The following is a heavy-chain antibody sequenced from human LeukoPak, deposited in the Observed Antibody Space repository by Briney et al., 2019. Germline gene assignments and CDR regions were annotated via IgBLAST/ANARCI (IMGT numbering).Heavy chain of an antibody. V-gene: IGHV4-4*07. D-gene: IGHD3-22*01. J-gene: IGHJ5*02. CDR3: ARDRYYYDSSAYYYRFDP. Sequence: SETLSLTCTVSGDSIRTYYWSWIRQPAGKGLEWIGRIYTSGSTNYNPSLKSRVTLSVDTSKNQLSLKLSSVTAADTAVYYCARDRYYYDSSAYYYRFDPWGQGTPVTVSS. CDR2: IYTSGST. CDR1: GDSIRTYY.